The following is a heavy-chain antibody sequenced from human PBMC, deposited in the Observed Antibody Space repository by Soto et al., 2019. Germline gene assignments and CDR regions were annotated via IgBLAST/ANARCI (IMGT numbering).Heavy chain of an antibody. Sequence: PSVTLSLTCTVSGGSISSSSYYWAWIRQPPGKGLEWIGNIFYSGLTYYNPALMTRVTFSVDTSKNQFSLKLRSVTAADTAVYYCARRKYTGSFWSLDYWGQGTLVTVSS. CDR3: ARRKYTGSFWSLDY. V-gene: IGHV4-39*01. CDR2: IFYSGLT. CDR1: GGSISSSSYY. J-gene: IGHJ4*02. D-gene: IGHD5-12*01.